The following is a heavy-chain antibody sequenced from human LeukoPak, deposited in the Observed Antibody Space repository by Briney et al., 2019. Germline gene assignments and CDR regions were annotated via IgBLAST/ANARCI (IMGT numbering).Heavy chain of an antibody. CDR3: ARGDIVPDY. D-gene: IGHD2-15*01. Sequence: PSETLFLTCTVSGGSISSSSYYWGWIRQPPGKGLEWIGSIYYSGSTYYNPSLKSRVTISVDTSKNQFSLKLSSVTAADTAVYYCARGDIVPDYWGQGTLVTVSS. V-gene: IGHV4-39*01. CDR1: GGSISSSSYY. CDR2: IYYSGST. J-gene: IGHJ4*02.